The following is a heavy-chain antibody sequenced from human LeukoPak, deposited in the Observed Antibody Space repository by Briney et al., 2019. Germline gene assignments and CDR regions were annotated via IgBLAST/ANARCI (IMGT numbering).Heavy chain of an antibody. Sequence: SETLSLTCRVYGGSFSGYFWIWFRQPPGKGLEWIGEINYSGSTNYNSSHKRRAIISVDTSKNQFSLKLTSVTAADTAVYFCAKYRYGYRGMDSWGQGTQVTVSS. D-gene: IGHD5-18*01. CDR2: INYSGST. CDR3: AKYRYGYRGMDS. J-gene: IGHJ4*02. CDR1: GGSFSGYF. V-gene: IGHV4-34*01.